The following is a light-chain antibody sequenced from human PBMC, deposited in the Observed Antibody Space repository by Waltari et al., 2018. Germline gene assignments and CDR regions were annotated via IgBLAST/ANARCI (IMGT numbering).Light chain of an antibody. J-gene: IGKJ1*01. V-gene: IGKV1-6*01. CDR3: LQDHHYPRT. CDR2: AAS. CDR1: QVIEHD. Sequence: IQMTQSPSSVSASVGDGVTLTCRARQVIEHDLAWYQQKAGKAPNLLIYAASILQSEVPSRFSGSGSGTDFTLTISSLQPEDSATYYCLQDHHYPRTFGQGTKVTIK.